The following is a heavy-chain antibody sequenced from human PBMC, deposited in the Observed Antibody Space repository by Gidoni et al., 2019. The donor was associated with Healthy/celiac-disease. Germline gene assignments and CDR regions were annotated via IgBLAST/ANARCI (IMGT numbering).Heavy chain of an antibody. Sequence: QVQLQQWGAGLLKPSETLSLTCAVYGGSFSGYYWSWIRQPPGKGLEWIGEINHNGSTNYNPSLKSRVTISVDTSKNQFSLKLSSVTAADTAVYYCARIGIAAAGTWGQGTLVTVSS. CDR2: INHNGST. D-gene: IGHD6-13*01. V-gene: IGHV4-34*01. CDR3: ARIGIAAAGT. J-gene: IGHJ5*02. CDR1: GGSFSGYY.